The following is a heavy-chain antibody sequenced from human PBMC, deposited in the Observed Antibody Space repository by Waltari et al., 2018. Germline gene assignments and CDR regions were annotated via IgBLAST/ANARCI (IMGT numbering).Heavy chain of an antibody. CDR1: GYTFTSYY. CDR3: ARDLDTMVQDYGMDV. CDR2: INPSGGST. J-gene: IGHJ6*02. D-gene: IGHD3-10*01. Sequence: QVQLVQSGAEVKKPGASVKVSCKASGYTFTSYYMHWVRQAPGQGLEWMGIINPSGGSTSYAQKFQGRVTMTRDTSTSTVYMELSSLRSEDTAVYYCARDLDTMVQDYGMDVWGQGTTVTVSS. V-gene: IGHV1-46*01.